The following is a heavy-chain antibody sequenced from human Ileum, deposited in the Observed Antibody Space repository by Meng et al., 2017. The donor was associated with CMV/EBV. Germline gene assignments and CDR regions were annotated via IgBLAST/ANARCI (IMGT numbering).Heavy chain of an antibody. D-gene: IGHD6-13*01. Sequence: LSCAASGLSGSRNYMSWVRQAPGKGLEWVSIIHSGGATYYADSVKGRFTISRDNSKNTLYLQMNSLRAEDTAVYYCARDGYSSSWFVTWGHGTLVTVSS. V-gene: IGHV3-53*01. J-gene: IGHJ5*01. CDR3: ARDGYSSSWFVT. CDR1: GLSGSRNY. CDR2: IHSGGAT.